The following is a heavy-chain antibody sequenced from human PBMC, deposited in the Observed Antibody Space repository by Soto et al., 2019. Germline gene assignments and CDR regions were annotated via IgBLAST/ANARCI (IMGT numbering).Heavy chain of an antibody. Sequence: NPSETLSLTCTVSGASISSNSYYLGWIRHPPGKGLEWIGSFNSRWSTFYSPSLKSRATISADTSKNQFSLELTSVTVADTALYFCTRRWGSNTLASIGPRGQGIRVTSPQ. D-gene: IGHD6-13*01. V-gene: IGHV4-39*01. CDR1: GASISSNSYY. CDR2: FNSRWST. CDR3: TRRWGSNTLASIGP. J-gene: IGHJ5*02.